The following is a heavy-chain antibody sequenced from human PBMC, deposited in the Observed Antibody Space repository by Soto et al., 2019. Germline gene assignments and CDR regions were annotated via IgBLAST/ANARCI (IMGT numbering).Heavy chain of an antibody. CDR1: GGTFSSYT. CDR2: INPILGKA. CDR3: ARARSGSGTYYNPVYDY. D-gene: IGHD3-10*01. V-gene: IGHV1-69*08. J-gene: IGHJ4*02. Sequence: ASVKVSCKASGGTFSSYTISWVRQAPGQGLEWMGRINPILGKANYAQNFQGRVTITRDTSTSTAYMELGRLKSDDTAVYYCARARSGSGTYYNPVYDYWGQGSLVTVSS.